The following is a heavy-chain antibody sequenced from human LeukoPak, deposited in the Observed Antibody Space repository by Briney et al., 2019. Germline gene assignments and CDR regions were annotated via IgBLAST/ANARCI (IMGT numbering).Heavy chain of an antibody. D-gene: IGHD3-3*01. CDR1: GGSFSGYY. J-gene: IGHJ5*02. V-gene: IGHV4-34*01. CDR2: INHSGST. Sequence: PSETLSLTCAVYGGSFSGYYWSWIRQPPGKGLEWIGEINHSGSTNYNPSLKSRVTISVDTSKNQFSLKLSSVTAADTAVYCCARGYYDFWSGYPRSNWFDPWGQGTLVTVSS. CDR3: ARGYYDFWSGYPRSNWFDP.